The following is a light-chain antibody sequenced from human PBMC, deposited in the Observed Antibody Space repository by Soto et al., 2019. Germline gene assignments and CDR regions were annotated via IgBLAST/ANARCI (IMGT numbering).Light chain of an antibody. V-gene: IGKV3-15*01. J-gene: IGKJ1*01. CDR1: QSVSSN. CDR2: GAS. Sequence: EIVMTQSPATVSVSPGERDTLSCRASQSVSSNLAWYQQKPGQAPRLLIYGASTRATGIPARFSGSGSGTEFTLTISSLQSEDSAVYYCQQYNSWLWTFGQGTKVDIK. CDR3: QQYNSWLWT.